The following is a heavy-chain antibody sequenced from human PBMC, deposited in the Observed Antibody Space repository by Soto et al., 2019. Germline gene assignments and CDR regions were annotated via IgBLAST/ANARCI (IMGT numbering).Heavy chain of an antibody. Sequence: SETLSLTCTVSGGSIKSSSYYWGWIRQPPGKGLEWIGSFYYGGNNYYNPSLKSRVTISVDKSKNHFSLTLTSVTAADTAVYYCARLDTSWFLWGQGTLVTVSS. D-gene: IGHD2-2*01. V-gene: IGHV4-39*07. J-gene: IGHJ4*02. CDR2: FYYGGNN. CDR1: GGSIKSSSYY. CDR3: ARLDTSWFL.